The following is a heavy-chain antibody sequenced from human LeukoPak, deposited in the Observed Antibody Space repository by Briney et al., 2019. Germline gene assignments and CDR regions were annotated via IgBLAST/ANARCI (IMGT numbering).Heavy chain of an antibody. Sequence: GGSLRLSCAASGFTFDDYAMHWVRQAPGKGLEWVSGISWNSGSIAYADSVKGRFTISRDNAKNSLYLQMNSLRAEDMALYYCAKGYCSSTSCSGDYWGQGTLATVSS. J-gene: IGHJ4*02. V-gene: IGHV3-9*03. CDR3: AKGYCSSTSCSGDY. D-gene: IGHD2-2*01. CDR2: ISWNSGSI. CDR1: GFTFDDYA.